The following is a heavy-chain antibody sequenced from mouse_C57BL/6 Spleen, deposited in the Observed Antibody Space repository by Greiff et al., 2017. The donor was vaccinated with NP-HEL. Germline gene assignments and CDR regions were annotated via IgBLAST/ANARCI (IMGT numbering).Heavy chain of an antibody. CDR3: ARLDSWFAY. J-gene: IGHJ3*01. Sequence: EVKLVESGGGLVKPGGSLKLSCAASGFTFSSYTMSWVRQTPEKRLEWVATISGGGGNTYYPDSVKGRFTISRDNAKNTLYLQMSSLRSEDTALYYCARLDSWFAYWGQGTLVTVSA. CDR1: GFTFSSYT. CDR2: ISGGGGNT. D-gene: IGHD2-13*01. V-gene: IGHV5-9*01.